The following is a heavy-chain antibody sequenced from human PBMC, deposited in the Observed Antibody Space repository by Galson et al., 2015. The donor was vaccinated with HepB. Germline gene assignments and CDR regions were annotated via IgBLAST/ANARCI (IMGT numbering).Heavy chain of an antibody. CDR1: AFNFGAYA. V-gene: IGHV3-64*01. J-gene: IGHJ6*02. D-gene: IGHD4-23*01. CDR3: ARAGVYGGNSPGGFYYYYGMDV. CDR2: ISSNGGST. Sequence: SLRLSCAASAFNFGAYAMNWVRQAPGKGLDYVSAISSNGGSTYYANSVRGRFTISRDNSKNTLYLQMGSLRAEDMAVYYCARAGVYGGNSPGGFYYYYGMDVWGQGTTVTVSS.